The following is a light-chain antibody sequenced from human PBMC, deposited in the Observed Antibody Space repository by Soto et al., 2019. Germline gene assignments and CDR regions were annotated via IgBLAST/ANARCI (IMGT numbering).Light chain of an antibody. CDR3: ASWDDSLTAVA. CDR1: GSNIGSNY. V-gene: IGLV1-47*01. Sequence: QSVLTQPPSASRTPGQRVTIFCSGSGSNIGSNYVYWYQQLPTMAPKLLIHTNNQRPSGVPDRFSGSKSGTSASLAISGVRSEDEAIYYCASWDDSLTAVAFGGGTQLTVL. J-gene: IGLJ2*01. CDR2: TNN.